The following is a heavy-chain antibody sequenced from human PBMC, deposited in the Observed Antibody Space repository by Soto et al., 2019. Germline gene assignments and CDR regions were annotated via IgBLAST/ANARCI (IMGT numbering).Heavy chain of an antibody. J-gene: IGHJ5*01. D-gene: IGHD3-10*01. CDR1: GFPFSSTD. Sequence: VQVLDSGGGLVQPGGSLRLSCAASGFPFSSTDMSWVRQAPGKGLEWVSTIGGSGGATYYADSVRGRFTISRDNSKNTVYLQMSSLRADDTAVYYCAKNSGWFNSWGQGTLVTVSS. CDR2: IGGSGGAT. V-gene: IGHV3-23*01. CDR3: AKNSGWFNS.